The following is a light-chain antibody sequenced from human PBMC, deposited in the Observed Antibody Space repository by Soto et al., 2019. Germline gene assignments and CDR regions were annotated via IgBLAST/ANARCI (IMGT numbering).Light chain of an antibody. CDR3: QQYGSSLIT. CDR1: QSVSSD. V-gene: IGKV3-15*01. Sequence: EIVMTQSPATLSVSPGESATLSCRASQSVSSDLAWYQQKPGQAPRLPIYYTSTRATGFPARFSGSGSGTDFTLTISSLEPEDFAVYYCQQYGSSLITFGQGTRLEIK. J-gene: IGKJ5*01. CDR2: YTS.